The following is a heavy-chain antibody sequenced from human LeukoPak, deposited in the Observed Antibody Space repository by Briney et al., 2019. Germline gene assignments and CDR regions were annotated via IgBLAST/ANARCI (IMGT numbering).Heavy chain of an antibody. J-gene: IGHJ4*02. CDR3: AEEVSWRVAGTMGLDY. Sequence: GGSLRLSCAASGFTFSGSAMHWVRQASGKGLEWVGRIRSKANNYATAYAASVNGRFTISRDNSKNTLYLQMNSLRAEDTAVYYCAEEVSWRVAGTMGLDYWGQGTLVTVSS. D-gene: IGHD6-19*01. V-gene: IGHV3-73*01. CDR1: GFTFSGSA. CDR2: IRSKANNYAT.